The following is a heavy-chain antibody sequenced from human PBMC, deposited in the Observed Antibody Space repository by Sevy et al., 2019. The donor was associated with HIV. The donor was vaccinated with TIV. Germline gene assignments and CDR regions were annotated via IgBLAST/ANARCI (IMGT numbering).Heavy chain of an antibody. D-gene: IGHD2-2*01. Sequence: SETLSLTCAVHDGSFSGYYWNWIRQLPGKGLEWIGEINESGITYYNPSLKSRVTISLDTSKKQFSLKLNSVTAVDSAVYFCARSPPVVVVPGAPSWFDPWGQGTLVTVS. V-gene: IGHV4-34*01. CDR2: INESGIT. CDR1: DGSFSGYY. CDR3: ARSPPVVVVPGAPSWFDP. J-gene: IGHJ5*02.